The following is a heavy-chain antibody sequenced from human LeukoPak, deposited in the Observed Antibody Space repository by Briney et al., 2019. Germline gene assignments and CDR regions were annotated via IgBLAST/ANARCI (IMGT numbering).Heavy chain of an antibody. V-gene: IGHV3-9*01. J-gene: IGHJ3*02. Sequence: GRSLRLSCAASGFTFDDYAMHWVRQAPGKGLEWVSGISWNSGSIGYADSVKGRFTTSRDNAKNSLYLQMNSLRAEDTALYYCAKDLGWGAFDIWGQGTMVTVSS. CDR3: AKDLGWGAFDI. CDR2: ISWNSGSI. CDR1: GFTFDDYA. D-gene: IGHD6-19*01.